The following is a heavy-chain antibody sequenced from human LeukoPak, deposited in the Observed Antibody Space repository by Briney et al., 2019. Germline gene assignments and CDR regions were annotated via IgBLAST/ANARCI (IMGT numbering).Heavy chain of an antibody. V-gene: IGHV4-39*07. Sequence: SETLSLTCTVSGGSISSSSYYWGWIRQPPGKGLEWIGSIYYSGSTYYNPSLKSRVTISVDTSKNQFSLKLSSVTAADTAAYYCASGYYYDSSGYYPFDYWGQGTLVTVSS. J-gene: IGHJ4*02. CDR3: ASGYYYDSSGYYPFDY. D-gene: IGHD3-22*01. CDR1: GGSISSSSYY. CDR2: IYYSGST.